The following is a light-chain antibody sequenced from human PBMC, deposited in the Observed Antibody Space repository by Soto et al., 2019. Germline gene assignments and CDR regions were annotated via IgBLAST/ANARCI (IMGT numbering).Light chain of an antibody. V-gene: IGKV3-20*01. CDR1: QSVSSGH. CDR3: QQYGHSLWT. Sequence: DIVLTQPPGTLSLSPGERASLSCRASQSVSSGHLAWYQQKPGQAPRLLIYGASSRATGIPDRFSGSGSGTDFTLTISRLEPEDYAVYYCQQYGHSLWTFGQGTKVDIX. J-gene: IGKJ1*01. CDR2: GAS.